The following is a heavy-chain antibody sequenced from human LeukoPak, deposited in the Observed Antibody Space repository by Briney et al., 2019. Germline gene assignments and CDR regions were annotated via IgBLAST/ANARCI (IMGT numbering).Heavy chain of an antibody. CDR1: GFTFSRYW. D-gene: IGHD3-22*01. V-gene: IGHV3-74*01. J-gene: IGHJ4*02. Sequence: GGSLRLSCAASGFTFSRYWMHWVRQAPGKGLGWVSRINSDGSTTSYADSVKGRFTISRDNAKNTLFMQMNSLRAEDTAVYYCARVPVEVYYDSSGYYYYFDYWGQGTLVTVSS. CDR3: ARVPVEVYYDSSGYYYYFDY. CDR2: INSDGSTT.